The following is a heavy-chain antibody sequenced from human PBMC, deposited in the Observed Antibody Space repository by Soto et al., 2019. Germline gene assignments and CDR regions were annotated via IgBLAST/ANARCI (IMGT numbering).Heavy chain of an antibody. CDR3: AQISGEPVFDY. Sequence: QVQLVESGGGVVQPGRSLRLSCAASGFTFSSYGMHWVRQAPGKGLEWVAVISYDGSNKYYADSVKGRFTISRDNSKNTLDMQMNSLRAEDTAVYYCAQISGEPVFDYWGQGTLVTVSS. J-gene: IGHJ4*02. D-gene: IGHD2-15*01. V-gene: IGHV3-30*03. CDR1: GFTFSSYG. CDR2: ISYDGSNK.